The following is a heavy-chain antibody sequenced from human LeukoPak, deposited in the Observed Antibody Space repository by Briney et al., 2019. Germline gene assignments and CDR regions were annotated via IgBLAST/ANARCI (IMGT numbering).Heavy chain of an antibody. CDR2: INHSGST. CDR1: GGSFSGYY. D-gene: IGHD3-22*01. V-gene: IGHV4-34*01. J-gene: IGHJ4*02. CDR3: AIVTSHYDSTTRFDY. Sequence: SETLSLTCAVYGGSFSGYYWSWIRQPPGKGLEWIGEINHSGSTNYNPSLKSRVTISVDTSKNQFSLKLSSVTAADTAVYYCAIVTSHYDSTTRFDYWGQGTLVTVSS.